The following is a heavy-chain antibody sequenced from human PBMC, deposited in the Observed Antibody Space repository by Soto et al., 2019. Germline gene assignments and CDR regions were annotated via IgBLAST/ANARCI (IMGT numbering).Heavy chain of an antibody. J-gene: IGHJ3*02. V-gene: IGHV3-64D*06. Sequence: GGSLRLSCSASGFTFSSYAMHWVRQAPGKGLEYVSAISSNGGSTYYADSVKGRFTISRDNSKNTLYLQMSSLRAEDTAVYYCVKDHFLGYDILTGYYNGPVGAFDIWGQGTMVTVSS. CDR1: GFTFSSYA. CDR2: ISSNGGST. D-gene: IGHD3-9*01. CDR3: VKDHFLGYDILTGYYNGPVGAFDI.